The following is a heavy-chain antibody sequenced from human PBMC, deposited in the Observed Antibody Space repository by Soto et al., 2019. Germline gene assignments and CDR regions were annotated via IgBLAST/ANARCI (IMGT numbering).Heavy chain of an antibody. V-gene: IGHV2-70*11. J-gene: IGHJ6*03. CDR3: ARIRTEPYYYYYMDV. CDR2: IDWDDDK. Sequence: SGPTLVNPTQTLTLTCTFSGFSLSTSGMCVSWIRQPPGKALEWLARIDWDDDKYYSTSLKTRLTISKDTSKNQVVLTMTNMDPVDTATYYCARIRTEPYYYYYMDVWGKGTTVTVSS. CDR1: GFSLSTSGMC. D-gene: IGHD1-26*01.